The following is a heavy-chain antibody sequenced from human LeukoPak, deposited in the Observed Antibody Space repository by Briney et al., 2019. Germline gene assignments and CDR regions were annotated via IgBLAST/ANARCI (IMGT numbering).Heavy chain of an antibody. Sequence: PSKTLSLTCTVSGFSISSGYYWGWIRQPPAKGLEWIGSIYHSGSTYVNPSLKSRVTISIDTSKNQFSLKLNSVTAADTAVYYCARGSATDWYYFDYWGQGTLVTVSS. CDR1: GFSISSGYY. D-gene: IGHD5-12*01. J-gene: IGHJ4*02. V-gene: IGHV4-38-2*02. CDR2: IYHSGST. CDR3: ARGSATDWYYFDY.